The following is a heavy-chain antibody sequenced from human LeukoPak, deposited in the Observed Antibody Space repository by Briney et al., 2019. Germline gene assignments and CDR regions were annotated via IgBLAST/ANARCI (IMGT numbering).Heavy chain of an antibody. V-gene: IGHV4-59*01. Sequence: PSETLSLTCTVSGGSISSYYWSWIRQPPGKGPEWIGYIYNSGSTNYNPSLKSRVTISVDTSKNQFSLKLSSVTAADTAVYYCARDRPDCSAFGIWGQGTMVTVSS. CDR2: IYNSGST. D-gene: IGHD2-15*01. J-gene: IGHJ3*02. CDR1: GGSISSYY. CDR3: ARDRPDCSAFGI.